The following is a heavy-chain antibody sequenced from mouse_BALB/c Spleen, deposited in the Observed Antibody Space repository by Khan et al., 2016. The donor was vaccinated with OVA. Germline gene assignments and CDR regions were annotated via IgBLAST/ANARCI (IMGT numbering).Heavy chain of an antibody. J-gene: IGHJ4*01. CDR1: GFSLTSYG. D-gene: IGHD2-3*01. CDR2: IWADGST. CDR3: ARFYDGYYYTVDY. V-gene: IGHV2-9*02. Sequence: QVQLKQSGPGLVAPSQSLSITCTVSGFSLTSYGVHWVRQPPGKGLEWLGVIWADGSTHYNSALMSRLSISKDNSKGQVVLKMTSVQTDNTAMDYCARFYDGYYYTVDYWGQGTSVTVSS.